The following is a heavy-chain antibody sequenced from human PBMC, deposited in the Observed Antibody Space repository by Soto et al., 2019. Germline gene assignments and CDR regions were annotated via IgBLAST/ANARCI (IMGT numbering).Heavy chain of an antibody. J-gene: IGHJ6*02. CDR1: GGTFGSYT. CDR2: IIHILGIA. D-gene: IGHD5-12*01. Sequence: QVQLVQSGAEVKKPGSSVKVSCKASGGTFGSYTISWVRQAPGQGLEWMGRIIHILGIANNAQKSQGTVTITADKSTSTANTEHSGLRSEATDVYYCARGSRYGPYYGMDVWGQGTTVTVSS. CDR3: ARGSRYGPYYGMDV. V-gene: IGHV1-69*02.